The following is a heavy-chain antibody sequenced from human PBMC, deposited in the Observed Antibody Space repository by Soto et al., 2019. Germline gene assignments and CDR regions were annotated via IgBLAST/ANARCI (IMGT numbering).Heavy chain of an antibody. V-gene: IGHV1-8*01. J-gene: IGHJ4*02. Sequence: ASVKVSCKASGYTFTNSVINWVRQAPGQGLEWMGWMNPDSGHAAYAQKFQGRVTLTTSTSTSTVYMEMRSLGSEDTAVYYCARRPHCSGGICYYGLDNWGQGTLVTVSS. CDR2: MNPDSGHA. CDR1: GYTFTNSV. CDR3: ARRPHCSGGICYYGLDN. D-gene: IGHD2-15*01.